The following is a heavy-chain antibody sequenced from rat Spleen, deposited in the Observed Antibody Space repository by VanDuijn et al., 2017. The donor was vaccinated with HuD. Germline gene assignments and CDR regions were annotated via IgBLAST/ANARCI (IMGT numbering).Heavy chain of an antibody. J-gene: IGHJ2*01. CDR3: ARSSYNNYYFHY. CDR2: IKNAGST. D-gene: IGHD1-10*01. Sequence: EVLLQESGPGLVKPSQSLSLTCSVTFYSIISSYRWNWIRKFPGNKLEWMGYIKNAGSTTYNPSLKSRISITRDTAKNQFFLQVNSVIIDDTATYYCARSSYNNYYFHYWGQGVMVTVSS. V-gene: IGHV3-3*01. CDR1: FYSIISSYR.